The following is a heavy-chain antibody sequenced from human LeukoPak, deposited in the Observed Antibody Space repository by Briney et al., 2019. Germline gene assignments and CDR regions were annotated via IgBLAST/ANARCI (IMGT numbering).Heavy chain of an antibody. V-gene: IGHV5-51*01. CDR2: IYPGDSDT. CDR1: GYSFTSYW. Sequence: GESLKISFKGSGYSFTSYWIGWVRPMPGKGLEWMGIIYPGDSDTRYSPSFQGQVTISADKSISTAYLQWSSLKASDTAMYYCARTAASLYNWFDPWGQGTLVTVSS. CDR3: ARTAASLYNWFDP. D-gene: IGHD6-13*01. J-gene: IGHJ5*02.